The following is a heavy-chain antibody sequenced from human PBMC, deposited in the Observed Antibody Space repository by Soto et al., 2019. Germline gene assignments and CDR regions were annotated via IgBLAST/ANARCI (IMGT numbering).Heavy chain of an antibody. CDR3: ARADYDFWSGYYNWFDP. V-gene: IGHV4-39*07. J-gene: IGHJ5*02. Sequence: SETLSLTCTVSGGSISSSSYYWGWIRQPPGKGLEGVGSIYYSGSTYYNPSLKSRVTISVDTSKNQFSLKLSSVTAADTAVYYCARADYDFWSGYYNWFDPWGQGTLVTVSS. D-gene: IGHD3-3*01. CDR1: GGSISSSSYY. CDR2: IYYSGST.